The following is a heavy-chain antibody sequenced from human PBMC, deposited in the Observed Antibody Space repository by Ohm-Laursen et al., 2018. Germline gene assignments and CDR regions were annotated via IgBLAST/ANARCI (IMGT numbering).Heavy chain of an antibody. J-gene: IGHJ4*02. V-gene: IGHV3-66*01. D-gene: IGHD3-10*01. Sequence: SLRLSCTASGFTVSSNYMSWVRQAPGKGLEWVSVIYSGGSTYYADSVKGRFTISRDNSKNTLYLQMNSLRAEDTAVYYCARDRITTRAYYFDYWGQGILVTVSS. CDR3: ARDRITTRAYYFDY. CDR1: GFTVSSNY. CDR2: IYSGGST.